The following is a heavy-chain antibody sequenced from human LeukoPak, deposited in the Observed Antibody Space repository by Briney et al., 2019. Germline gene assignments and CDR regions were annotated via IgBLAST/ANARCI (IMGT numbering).Heavy chain of an antibody. J-gene: IGHJ1*01. CDR3: ARETGYSSTWFLHH. CDR2: INTNTGNP. Sequence: AASVKVSCKASGYTFTSYALHWVRQAPGQGLEWMGWINTNTGNPTYAQGFTGRFVFSLDTSVSTAYLQINSLKAEDTAVYYCARETGYSSTWFLHHWGQGTLVTVSS. V-gene: IGHV7-4-1*02. CDR1: GYTFTSYA. D-gene: IGHD6-13*01.